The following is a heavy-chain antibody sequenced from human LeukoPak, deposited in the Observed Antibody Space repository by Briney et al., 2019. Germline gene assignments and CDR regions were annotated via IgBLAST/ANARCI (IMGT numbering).Heavy chain of an antibody. D-gene: IGHD6-6*01. CDR3: ARQASSSSGGY. V-gene: IGHV5-51*01. CDR2: IYPDDSDT. J-gene: IGHJ4*02. Sequence: GESLKISCKVSGYSFANYWIAWVRPMPGKGLEWMGIIYPDDSDTRHSPSFQGQVTISADKSINTAYLQWSSLKASDTAMYYCARQASSSSGGYWGQGTLVTVSS. CDR1: GYSFANYW.